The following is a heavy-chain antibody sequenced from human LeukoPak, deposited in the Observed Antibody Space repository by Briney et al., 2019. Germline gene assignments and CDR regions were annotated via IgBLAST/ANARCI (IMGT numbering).Heavy chain of an antibody. J-gene: IGHJ3*02. Sequence: SETLSLTCTVSGYSISSGYYWGWIRQPPGKGLEWIGSIYYSGSTYYNPSLKSRVTISVDTSKNQFSLKLSSVTAADTAVYYCARGRFLAPWESDAFDIWGQGTMVTVSS. D-gene: IGHD3-3*01. CDR3: ARGRFLAPWESDAFDI. V-gene: IGHV4-38-2*02. CDR2: IYYSGST. CDR1: GYSISSGYY.